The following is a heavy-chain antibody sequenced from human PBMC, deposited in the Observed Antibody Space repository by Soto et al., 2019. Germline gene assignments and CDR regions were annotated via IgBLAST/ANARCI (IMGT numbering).Heavy chain of an antibody. V-gene: IGHV4-31*03. D-gene: IGHD4-17*01. Sequence: QVQLQESGPGLVKPSQTLSLTCTVSGGSISSGGYYWSWIRQHPAKGLEWIGYIYYSGSTYYNPSLNSRVTISVDTSKNQFSLKLSSVTAADTAVYYCAKNYCDYEGTHFDPWGQGTLVTVSS. CDR1: GGSISSGGYY. J-gene: IGHJ5*02. CDR2: IYYSGST. CDR3: AKNYCDYEGTHFDP.